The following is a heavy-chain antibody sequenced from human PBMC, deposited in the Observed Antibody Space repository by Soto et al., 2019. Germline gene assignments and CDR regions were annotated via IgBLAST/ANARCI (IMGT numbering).Heavy chain of an antibody. V-gene: IGHV1-69*13. CDR2: IIPIFGTA. CDR1: GGTFSSYA. CDR3: AREIDKVAGIYYYYYGMDV. D-gene: IGHD6-19*01. Sequence: ASVKVSCKASGGTFSSYAISWVRQAPGQGLEWMGGIIPIFGTANYAQKFQGRVTITADESTSTAYMELSSLRSEDTAVYYCAREIDKVAGIYYYYYGMDVWGQGTTVTVSS. J-gene: IGHJ6*02.